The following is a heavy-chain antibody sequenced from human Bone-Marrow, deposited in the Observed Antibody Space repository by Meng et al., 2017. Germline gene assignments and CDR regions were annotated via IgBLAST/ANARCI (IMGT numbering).Heavy chain of an antibody. D-gene: IGHD5-18*01. CDR1: GGSISSGSYY. CDR3: ARGFTLGYCYVDDAFDI. Sequence: SQTLSPTCTLSGGSISSGSYYWSWIRQPAGKGLEWIGRIYTSGSTNYNPSLKSRVTISVDTSKNQFSLTLSSVTAADTAVYYCARGFTLGYCYVDDAFDIWGQGTMVTVSS. CDR2: IYTSGST. J-gene: IGHJ3*02. V-gene: IGHV4-61*02.